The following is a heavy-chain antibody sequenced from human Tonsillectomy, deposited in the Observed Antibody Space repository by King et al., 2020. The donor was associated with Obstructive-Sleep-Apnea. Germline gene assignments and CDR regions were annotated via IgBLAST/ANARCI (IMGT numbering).Heavy chain of an antibody. CDR1: GYSFTNYW. CDR2: IDPSDAYV. CDR3: ARLVGGLRWYE. D-gene: IGHD4-23*01. J-gene: IGHJ4*02. Sequence: QLVQSGAEVKKPGESLRISCKGSGYSFTNYWITWVRQMPGKGLEWMGRIDPSDAYVNYNPSFQGHVTISSDKSISTAYLHWSSLRASDTAMYYCARLVGGLRWYEWGQGTLVTVSS. V-gene: IGHV5-10-1*01.